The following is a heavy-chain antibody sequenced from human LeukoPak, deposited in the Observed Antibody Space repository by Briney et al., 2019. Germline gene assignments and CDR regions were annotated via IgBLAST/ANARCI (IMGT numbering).Heavy chain of an antibody. J-gene: IGHJ4*02. CDR1: GFTFSSYS. CDR2: ITSSSSTI. V-gene: IGHV3-48*02. D-gene: IGHD3-9*01. Sequence: GGSLRLSCAASGFTFSSYSMNWVRQAPGKGLEWVSYITSSSSTIYYADSVKGRFTISRDNAKNSLYLQMNSLRDEDTAVYYCACSHYDILTGFGFDYWGQGTLVTVSS. CDR3: ACSHYDILTGFGFDY.